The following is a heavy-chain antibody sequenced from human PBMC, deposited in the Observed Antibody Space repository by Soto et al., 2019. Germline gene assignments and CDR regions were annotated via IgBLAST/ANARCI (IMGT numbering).Heavy chain of an antibody. Sequence: LRLSWGASGCTCSSYAMHWVRQAPGKGLEWVAVISYDGSNKYYADSVKGRFTISRDNSKNTLYLQMNSLRAEDTAVYYCARDLYCSGGSCASYGMDVWGQGTTVTVSS. CDR3: ARDLYCSGGSCASYGMDV. V-gene: IGHV3-30-3*01. CDR2: ISYDGSNK. D-gene: IGHD2-15*01. J-gene: IGHJ6*02. CDR1: GCTCSSYA.